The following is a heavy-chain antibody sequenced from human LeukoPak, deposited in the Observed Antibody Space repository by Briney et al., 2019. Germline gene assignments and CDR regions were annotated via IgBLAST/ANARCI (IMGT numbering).Heavy chain of an antibody. J-gene: IGHJ6*02. CDR1: GFTFGNYG. Sequence: GGSLRLSCAASGFTFGNYGMHWVRQAPGKGLEWVAVIWYDGNNQYYADSVKGRFSISRDNSKNTLYLQMNSLRAEDTAVYSCAREDGGMDVWGQGTTVTVSS. CDR3: AREDGGMDV. CDR2: IWYDGNNQ. V-gene: IGHV3-33*01.